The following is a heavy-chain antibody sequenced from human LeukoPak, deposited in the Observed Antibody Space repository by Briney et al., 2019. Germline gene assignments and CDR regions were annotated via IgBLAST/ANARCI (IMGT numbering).Heavy chain of an antibody. D-gene: IGHD2-8*01. Sequence: SETLSLTCAVYGGSFSGYYWSWIRQPPGKGLEWIGEINHSGSTNYNPSLKSRVTISVDTSKNQFSLKLSSVTAADTAVYYCARGIGILYYNWFDPWGQGTLVTVS. CDR3: ARGIGILYYNWFDP. CDR2: INHSGST. J-gene: IGHJ5*02. CDR1: GGSFSGYY. V-gene: IGHV4-34*01.